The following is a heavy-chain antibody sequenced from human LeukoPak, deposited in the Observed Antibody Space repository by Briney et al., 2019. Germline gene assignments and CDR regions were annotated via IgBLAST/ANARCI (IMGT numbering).Heavy chain of an antibody. V-gene: IGHV4-59*01. J-gene: IGHJ4*02. CDR2: IYYSGST. CDR1: GGSISSYY. Sequence: SETLSLTCTVSGGSISSYYWSWIRQPPGKGLEWIGYIYYSGSTNYNPSLKSRVTISVDTSKNQFSLKPSSVTAADTAVYYCASGIAVAGTRGDYWGQGTLVTVSS. D-gene: IGHD6-19*01. CDR3: ASGIAVAGTRGDY.